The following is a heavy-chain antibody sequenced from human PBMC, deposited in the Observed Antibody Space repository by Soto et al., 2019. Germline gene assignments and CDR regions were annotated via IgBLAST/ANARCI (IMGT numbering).Heavy chain of an antibody. D-gene: IGHD2-15*01. CDR2: ISGTAVGT. CDR1: GFTFRRYA. J-gene: IGHJ4*02. Sequence: PGGSLRLSCIASGFTFRRYALSWVRQAPGKGLEWVSAISGTAVGTYYADSVKGRFTISRDNSKNTMYLQMNRLRADDTAVYYCANHELGFESGLGWGQGTLVTVSS. V-gene: IGHV3-23*01. CDR3: ANHELGFESGLG.